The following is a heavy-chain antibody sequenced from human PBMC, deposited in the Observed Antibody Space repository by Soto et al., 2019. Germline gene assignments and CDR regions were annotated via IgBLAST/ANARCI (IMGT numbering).Heavy chain of an antibody. CDR3: ARDYGDGYYYFDL. D-gene: IGHD5-12*01. J-gene: IGHJ4*02. CDR2: MSSDGGNT. Sequence: QVQLVESGGGVVQPGRSLRLSCAASGFTFSDYTMHWVRQAPGKEVEWVALMSSDGGNTHYTDSVKGRFTHSRDNSKNTLYLQMDSLRPEDTTVYYCARDYGDGYYYFDLWGQGTLVTVSS. CDR1: GFTFSDYT. V-gene: IGHV3-30-3*01.